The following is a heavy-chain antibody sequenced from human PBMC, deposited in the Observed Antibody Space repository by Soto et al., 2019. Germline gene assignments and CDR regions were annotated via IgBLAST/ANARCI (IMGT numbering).Heavy chain of an antibody. D-gene: IGHD5-12*01. CDR1: GFTFDDYA. Sequence: EVQLVESGGGLVQPGRSLRLSCAASGFTFDDYAMHWVRQAPGKGLEWVSGISWNSGSIGYADSVKGRFTISRDNAKNSLYLQMNSLRAEDTALYYCAKDQNVNIVATLEYYYYYMDVWGTGTTVTVSS. CDR3: AKDQNVNIVATLEYYYYYMDV. J-gene: IGHJ6*03. V-gene: IGHV3-9*01. CDR2: ISWNSGSI.